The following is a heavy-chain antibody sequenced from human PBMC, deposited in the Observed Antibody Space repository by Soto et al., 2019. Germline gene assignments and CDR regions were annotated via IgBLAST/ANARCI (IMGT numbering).Heavy chain of an antibody. Sequence: QVQLVQSGAEVKKPGSSVKVSCKASGGTFNSYAVNWVRQSPGQGLQWMGGIIPMCGTPKYAPNFQGRVTITADESTSTVDMDMTSLTSEDTAVYYCATIKASNWYNWFDPWGQGTVVTVSS. V-gene: IGHV1-69*01. J-gene: IGHJ5*02. CDR1: GGTFNSYA. D-gene: IGHD6-13*01. CDR2: IIPMCGTP. CDR3: ATIKASNWYNWFDP.